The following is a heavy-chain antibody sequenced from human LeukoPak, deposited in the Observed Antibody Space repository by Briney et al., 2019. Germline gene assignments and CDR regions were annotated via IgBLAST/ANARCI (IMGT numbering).Heavy chain of an antibody. D-gene: IGHD7-27*01. Sequence: PGGSLRLSCAASGFTFSSYAMSWVRQAPGKGLEWVSSISSTSNYIYYAESVKGRFAVSRDNAKNSLYLQMNSLRADDTAVYYCARAGDILLVSYFHFYGMDVWGQGTTVTASS. V-gene: IGHV3-21*01. CDR1: GFTFSSYA. CDR3: ARAGDILLVSYFHFYGMDV. J-gene: IGHJ6*02. CDR2: ISSTSNYI.